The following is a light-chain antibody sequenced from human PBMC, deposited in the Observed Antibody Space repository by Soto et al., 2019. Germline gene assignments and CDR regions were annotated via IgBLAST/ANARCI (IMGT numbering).Light chain of an antibody. CDR3: NSFTTSSNV. Sequence: QSVLTQPASVSGSPGQSITISCTGTSSDIGSYNRVSWYQQPPGTAPKLIIYEVNNRPSGVPDRLSGSKSGNTASLTISGLQAEDEADYYCNSFTTSSNVFGTGTKVTVL. CDR1: SSDIGSYNR. CDR2: EVN. J-gene: IGLJ1*01. V-gene: IGLV2-18*02.